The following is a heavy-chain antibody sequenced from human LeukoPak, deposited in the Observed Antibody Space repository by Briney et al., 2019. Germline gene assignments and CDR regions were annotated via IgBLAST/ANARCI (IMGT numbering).Heavy chain of an antibody. CDR1: GFTVGSSY. CDR3: ANEGGDCFGGTCYSKY. CDR2: VYSGGNT. Sequence: GGSLRLSCAASGFTVGSSYMNWVRQAPGKGLEWVSVVYSGGNTYYADSVKGRFTISRDTSKNTLYLQMNSLRAEDTAVYYCANEGGDCFGGTCYSKYWGQGTVVTVSS. V-gene: IGHV3-53*05. D-gene: IGHD2-15*01. J-gene: IGHJ4*02.